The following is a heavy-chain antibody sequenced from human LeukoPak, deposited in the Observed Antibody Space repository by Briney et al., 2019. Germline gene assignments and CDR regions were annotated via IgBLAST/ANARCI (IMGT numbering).Heavy chain of an antibody. CDR3: ARASIAVAVYNWFDP. D-gene: IGHD6-19*01. CDR2: ISSSSSYI. J-gene: IGHJ5*02. Sequence: GGSPRLSCAASGFTFSSYSMNWVRQAPGKGLEWVSSISSSSSYIYYADSVKGRFTISRDNAKNSLYLQMNSLRAEDTAVYYCARASIAVAVYNWFDPWGQGTLVTVSS. CDR1: GFTFSSYS. V-gene: IGHV3-21*01.